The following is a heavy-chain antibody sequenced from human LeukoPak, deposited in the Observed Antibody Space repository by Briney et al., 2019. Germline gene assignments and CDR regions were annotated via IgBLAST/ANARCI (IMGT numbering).Heavy chain of an antibody. CDR2: IKSKTDGGTT. J-gene: IGHJ4*02. CDR3: TLIVYTSGHY. V-gene: IGHV3-15*01. CDR1: GFTFSNAW. D-gene: IGHD5/OR15-5a*01. Sequence: GGSLRLSCVASGFTFSNAWMNWVRQAPGKGLEWVGRIKSKTDGGTTDYAAPVKGRITISRDDSTNTLHLQMNSLKTEDTAVYYCTLIVYTSGHYWGQGTLVTVSS.